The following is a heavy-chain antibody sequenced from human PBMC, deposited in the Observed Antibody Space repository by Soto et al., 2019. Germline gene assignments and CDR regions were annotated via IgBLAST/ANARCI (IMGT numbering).Heavy chain of an antibody. CDR1: GFTFSSYW. Sequence: GGSLRLSCVASGFTFSSYWMHWVRQAPGKGLVWVSRINSDGSSTSYADSVKGRFTISRDNAKNTLYLQMNSLRAEDTAVYYCARVSIAVADSLHYYYYMDVWGKGTTVTVSS. CDR3: ARVSIAVADSLHYYYYMDV. CDR2: INSDGSST. V-gene: IGHV3-74*01. D-gene: IGHD6-19*01. J-gene: IGHJ6*03.